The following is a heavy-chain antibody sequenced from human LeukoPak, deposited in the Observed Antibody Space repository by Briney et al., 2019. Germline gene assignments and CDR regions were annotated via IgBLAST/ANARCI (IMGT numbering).Heavy chain of an antibody. Sequence: GGSLRLSCAASGFTFSSYGMSWVRQAPGKGLEWVSAISGSGGSTYYADSVKGRFTISRDNSKNTLYLQMNSLRAEDTAVYYCAASEAVTTVFGYWGQGTLVTVSS. CDR3: AASEAVTTVFGY. J-gene: IGHJ4*02. CDR2: ISGSGGST. CDR1: GFTFSSYG. D-gene: IGHD4-17*01. V-gene: IGHV3-23*01.